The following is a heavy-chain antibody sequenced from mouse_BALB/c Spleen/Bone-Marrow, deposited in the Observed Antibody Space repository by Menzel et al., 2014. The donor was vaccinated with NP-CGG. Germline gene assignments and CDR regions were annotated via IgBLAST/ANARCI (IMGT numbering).Heavy chain of an antibody. CDR2: INPYNDGT. CDR1: GYTFTSYV. Sequence: EVQLQQSGPELVKPGASGKISCKASGYTFTSYVMHWVKQKPGQGLEWIGYINPYNDGTKYNEKFKGKATLTSDKSSSTAYMELSSLTSEDSAVYYCARGGYGSWFAYWGQRTLVTVSA. V-gene: IGHV1-14*01. J-gene: IGHJ3*01. CDR3: ARGGYGSWFAY. D-gene: IGHD2-2*01.